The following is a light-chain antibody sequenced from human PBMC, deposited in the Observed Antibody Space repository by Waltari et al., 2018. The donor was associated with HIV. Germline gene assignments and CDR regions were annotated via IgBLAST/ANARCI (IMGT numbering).Light chain of an antibody. CDR3: AAWDDRLNADD. Sequence: QYVLTQPPSSSGTPGQRVTISCPGISSNIGSNNVNWYRQFPGTGTKLPIYRSRERPSGGPDRFSGSESGTSGSLAINGLQSEDDAHYYCAAWDDRLNADDFGTGTKVTVL. CDR1: SSNIGSNN. J-gene: IGLJ1*01. V-gene: IGLV1-44*01. CDR2: RSR.